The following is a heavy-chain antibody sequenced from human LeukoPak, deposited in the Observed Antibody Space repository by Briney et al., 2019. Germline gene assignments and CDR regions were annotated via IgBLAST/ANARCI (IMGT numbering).Heavy chain of an antibody. CDR1: GFTFDDYA. Sequence: GGSLRLSCAASGFTFDDYAMHWVRQAPGKGLEWVSGISWNSGSIGYADSVKGRFTISRDNAKNSLYLQMKSLRAEDTALYYCAKGRDFWSGLDYWGQGTLVTVSS. CDR3: AKGRDFWSGLDY. J-gene: IGHJ4*02. D-gene: IGHD3-3*01. V-gene: IGHV3-9*01. CDR2: ISWNSGSI.